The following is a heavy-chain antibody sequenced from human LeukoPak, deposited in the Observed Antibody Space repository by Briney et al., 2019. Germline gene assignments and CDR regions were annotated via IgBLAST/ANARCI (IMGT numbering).Heavy chain of an antibody. CDR2: INPNSGGT. CDR1: EYTFTGYY. D-gene: IGHD6-13*01. V-gene: IGHV1-2*02. J-gene: IGHJ3*02. Sequence: ASVKVSCKASEYTFTGYYMHWVRQAPGQGLEWMGWINPNSGGTNYAQKFQGRVTMTRDTSISTAYMELSRLRSEDTAVYYCARAALLYSSSWPDAFDIWGQGTMVTVSS. CDR3: ARAALLYSSSWPDAFDI.